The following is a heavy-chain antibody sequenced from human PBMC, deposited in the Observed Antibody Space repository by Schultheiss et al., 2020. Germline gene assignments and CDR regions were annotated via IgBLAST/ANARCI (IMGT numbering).Heavy chain of an antibody. CDR3: TTNWNYDH. J-gene: IGHJ4*02. D-gene: IGHD1-7*01. V-gene: IGHV1-18*01. CDR1: GYTFTSYG. Sequence: ASVKVSCKASGYTFTSYGISWVRQAPGQGLEWMGWISAYNGNTNYAQKLQGRVTMTTDTSTSTAYMELNSLKIEDTAVYYCTTNWNYDHWGQGTLVTVSS. CDR2: ISAYNGNT.